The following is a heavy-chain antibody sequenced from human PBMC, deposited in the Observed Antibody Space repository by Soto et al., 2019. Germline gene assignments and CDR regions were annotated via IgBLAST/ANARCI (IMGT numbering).Heavy chain of an antibody. J-gene: IGHJ1*01. V-gene: IGHV3-33*01. CDR2: IWYDGSNK. Sequence: GGSLRLSCAASGFTFSSYGMHWVRQAPGKGLEWVAVIWYDGSNKYYADSVKGRFTISRDNSKNTLYLQMNSLRAEDTAVYYCARGPDYYDYIWGSYRPVAEYFRHWGQGTLVTVSS. D-gene: IGHD3-16*02. CDR1: GFTFSSYG. CDR3: ARGPDYYDYIWGSYRPVAEYFRH.